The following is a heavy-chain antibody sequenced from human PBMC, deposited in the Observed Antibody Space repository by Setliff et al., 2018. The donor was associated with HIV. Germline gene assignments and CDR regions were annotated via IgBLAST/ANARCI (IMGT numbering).Heavy chain of an antibody. J-gene: IGHJ4*02. D-gene: IGHD3-22*01. CDR3: ARDYYDSSGYIFFPGLPDY. Sequence: GASVKVSCKASGYTFSGYYIHWVRQAPGQGLEWMGWINPNNGDTKYAQKFQGWVTMTRDTSISTAYMELSRLRSDDTAVYYCARDYYDSSGYIFFPGLPDYWGQGTLVTVSS. CDR1: GYTFSGYY. CDR2: INPNNGDT. V-gene: IGHV1-2*04.